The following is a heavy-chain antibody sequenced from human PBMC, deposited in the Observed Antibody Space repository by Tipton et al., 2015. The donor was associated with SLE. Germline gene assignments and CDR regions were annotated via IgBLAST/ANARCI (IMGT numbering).Heavy chain of an antibody. J-gene: IGHJ5*02. CDR3: ARQHSGGATDT. CDR1: GDSITDSGYS. D-gene: IGHD1-26*01. Sequence: TLSLTCTVSGDSITDSGYSWNWVRQHPGAGLEWIGYIHRSGRTDYNPSLRSRVTISRDTSKNQFSLNVNSVTAADTAVYYCARQHSGGATDTWGQGTLVTVSS. V-gene: IGHV4-31*03. CDR2: IHRSGRT.